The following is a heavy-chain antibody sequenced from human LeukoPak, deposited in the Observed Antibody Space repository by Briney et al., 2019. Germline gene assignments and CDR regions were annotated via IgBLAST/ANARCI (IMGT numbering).Heavy chain of an antibody. J-gene: IGHJ5*02. CDR1: GYTFTSYY. CDR3: ARDEHTGWFDP. D-gene: IGHD1/OR15-1a*01. CDR2: INPSGGST. Sequence: ASVKVSCKASGYTFTSYYMHWVRQAPGQGLEWMGIINPSGGSTSYAQKFQGRVTMTRDMSTSTVYMELSSLRSEDTAVYYCARDEHTGWFDPWGQGTLVTVSS. V-gene: IGHV1-46*01.